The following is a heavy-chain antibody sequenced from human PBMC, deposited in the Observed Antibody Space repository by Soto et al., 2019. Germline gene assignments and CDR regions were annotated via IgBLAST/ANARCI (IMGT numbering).Heavy chain of an antibody. CDR3: XTQTISYTWGV. V-gene: IGHV4-4*02. D-gene: IGHD3-3*01. J-gene: IGHJ6*02. CDR1: GAPITTTKW. Sequence: QVQLQESGPGLVKPSETLSLTCTVSGAPITTTKWWAWVRLPPGKGLEWIGEVSRGDERNSNPSXXXXXXXXXXXXXXXXXXXXXXXXXXXXXXXXCXTQTISYTWGVWGRGTSVTVSS. CDR2: VSRGDER.